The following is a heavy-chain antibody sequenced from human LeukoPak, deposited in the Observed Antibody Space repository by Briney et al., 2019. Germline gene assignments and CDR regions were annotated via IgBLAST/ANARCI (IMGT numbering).Heavy chain of an antibody. D-gene: IGHD1-20*01. CDR2: ISLSSSSI. CDR3: ATFGYNWNLGY. V-gene: IGHV3-48*01. J-gene: IGHJ4*02. Sequence: GGSLRLSCAASGFTFNNYNMNWVRQAPGKGLEWVSYISLSSSSIYYADSVKGRFTISRDNAKNSLYLQMNSLRAEDTAVYYCATFGYNWNLGYWGQGTLVTVSS. CDR1: GFTFNNYN.